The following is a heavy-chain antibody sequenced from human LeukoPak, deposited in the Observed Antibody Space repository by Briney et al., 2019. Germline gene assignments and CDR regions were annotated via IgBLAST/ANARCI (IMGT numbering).Heavy chain of an antibody. CDR2: IIPILGIA. D-gene: IGHD7-27*01. CDR3: ARDDHWGYGGSGFDY. J-gene: IGHJ4*02. CDR1: GGTFSSYA. V-gene: IGHV1-69*04. Sequence: SVKVSCKASGGTFSSYAISWVRQAPGQGLEWMGRIIPILGIANYAQKFQGRVTITADKSTSTAYMELSSLRSEDTAVYYCARDDHWGYGGSGFDYWGQGTLVTVSS.